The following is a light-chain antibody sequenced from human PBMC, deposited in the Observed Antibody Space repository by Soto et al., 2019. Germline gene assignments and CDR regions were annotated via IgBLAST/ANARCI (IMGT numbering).Light chain of an antibody. J-gene: IGLJ1*01. V-gene: IGLV2-11*01. CDR3: CSYAGSYSYA. CDR2: DVN. CDR1: SSDVGGFNS. Sequence: QSALTQPRSVSGSPGQSVTISCTGTSSDVGGFNSASWYQQHPGKAPKLMIYDVNKRPSGVPDRFSGSKSGSTASLTTSGLQAEDEADYYCCSYAGSYSYAFATGTKVTVL.